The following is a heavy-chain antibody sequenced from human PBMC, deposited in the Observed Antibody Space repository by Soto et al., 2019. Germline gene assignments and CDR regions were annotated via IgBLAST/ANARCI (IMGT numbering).Heavy chain of an antibody. CDR1: GFTFSDYY. CDR3: ARETGSYYDILTGYFAPIPDY. Sequence: GGSLRLSCAASGFTFSDYYMSWIRQAPGKGLEWVSYISSSSSYTNYADSVKGRFTISRDNAKNSMYLQMNSLRAEDTAVYYCARETGSYYDILTGYFAPIPDYRGQRPLVTVFS. V-gene: IGHV3-11*06. J-gene: IGHJ4*02. D-gene: IGHD3-9*01. CDR2: ISSSSSYT.